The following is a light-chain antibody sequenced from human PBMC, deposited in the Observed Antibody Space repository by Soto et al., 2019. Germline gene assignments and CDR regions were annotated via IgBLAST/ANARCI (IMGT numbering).Light chain of an antibody. CDR1: QSISSW. CDR3: QHYDHLPIT. J-gene: IGKJ5*01. V-gene: IGKV1-5*01. CDR2: DAS. Sequence: TPSPSTLSASVGDRVTITCRASQSISSWLAWYQQKPGKAPKLLIYDASSLESGVPSRFSGSGSGTEFTLTISSLQPDDFATYYCQHYDHLPITFGQGTRLEIK.